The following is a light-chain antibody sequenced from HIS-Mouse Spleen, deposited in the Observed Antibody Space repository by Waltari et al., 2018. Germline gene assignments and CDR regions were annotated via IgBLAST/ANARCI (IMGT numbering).Light chain of an antibody. J-gene: IGLJ2*01. CDR2: KDS. Sequence: SYELTQPPSVSVSPGQTARITCSGDALPKQYAYWYQQKPGQAPVLVIYKDSERPSGIPARFSGYSSGTTVTLTISGVQAEDEADYYCQSADSSGTYVVFGGGTKLTVL. CDR1: ALPKQY. CDR3: QSADSSGTYVV. V-gene: IGLV3-25*03.